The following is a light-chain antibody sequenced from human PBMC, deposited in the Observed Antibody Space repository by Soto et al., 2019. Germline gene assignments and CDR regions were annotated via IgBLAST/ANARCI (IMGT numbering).Light chain of an antibody. CDR3: SSYTTTTTNVI. CDR1: SSDVGSFPY. CDR2: EVS. J-gene: IGLJ2*01. Sequence: QSALTQPASVSGSPGQSITISCTGTSSDVGSFPYVSWYQQHPGSAPKLMIYEVSDRPSGVSDRFSGSKSGNTVSLTISGLQSEDEAYYYCSSYTTTTTNVIFGGGTKLTVL. V-gene: IGLV2-14*01.